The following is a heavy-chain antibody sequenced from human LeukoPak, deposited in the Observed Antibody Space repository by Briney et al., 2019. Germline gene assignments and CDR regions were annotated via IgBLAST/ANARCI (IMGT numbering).Heavy chain of an antibody. CDR1: GFTFSSYA. D-gene: IGHD6-13*01. CDR3: AKAVVEQQPSNWFDP. Sequence: GGSLRLSCAASGFTFSSYAMHWVRQAPGKGLEWVAVISYDGSNKYYADSVKGRFTISRDNSKNTLYLQMNSLRAEDTAVYYCAKAVVEQQPSNWFDPWGQGTLVTVSS. V-gene: IGHV3-30-3*01. CDR2: ISYDGSNK. J-gene: IGHJ5*02.